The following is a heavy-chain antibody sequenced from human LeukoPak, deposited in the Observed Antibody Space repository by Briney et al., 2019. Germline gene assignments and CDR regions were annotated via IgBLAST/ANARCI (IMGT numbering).Heavy chain of an antibody. V-gene: IGHV3-53*01. Sequence: GGSLRLSCAASGFPFNNYYMTWIRQAPGKGLEWVSVIYSGGRTYYADSVKGRFTISRDNSRNTLYLQMNSLRAEDTAVYYCARADYYDSSGYYDNFDYWGQGTLVTVSS. J-gene: IGHJ4*02. CDR3: ARADYYDSSGYYDNFDY. CDR2: IYSGGRT. CDR1: GFPFNNYY. D-gene: IGHD3-22*01.